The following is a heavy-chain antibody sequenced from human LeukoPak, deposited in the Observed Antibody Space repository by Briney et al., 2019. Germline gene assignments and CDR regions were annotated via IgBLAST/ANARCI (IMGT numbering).Heavy chain of an antibody. V-gene: IGHV5-51*01. CDR1: GYSFTSYW. Sequence: GGSLKISCKGSGYSFTSYWIGWVRQVPGKGLEWMGIVYPGDSDTRTSTSFQRQATLSADKSISTAYLQWSSLKASDTARYYCARNMNYYDSSGYHGYYFDYWGQGTLVTVSS. J-gene: IGHJ4*02. CDR2: VYPGDSDT. CDR3: ARNMNYYDSSGYHGYYFDY. D-gene: IGHD3-22*01.